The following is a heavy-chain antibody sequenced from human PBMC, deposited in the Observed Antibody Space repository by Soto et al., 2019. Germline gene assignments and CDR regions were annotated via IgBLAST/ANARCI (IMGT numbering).Heavy chain of an antibody. CDR1: GGSISSYY. CDR3: ARLAVFNWFDP. V-gene: IGHV4-59*08. Sequence: SETLSLTCTVSGGSISSYYWSWIRQPPGKGLEWIGYIYYSGSTNYNPSLKSRVTISVDTSKNQFSLKLSSVTAADTAVYYCARLAVFNWFDPWGQGTLVTVSS. CDR2: IYYSGST. D-gene: IGHD2-8*02. J-gene: IGHJ5*02.